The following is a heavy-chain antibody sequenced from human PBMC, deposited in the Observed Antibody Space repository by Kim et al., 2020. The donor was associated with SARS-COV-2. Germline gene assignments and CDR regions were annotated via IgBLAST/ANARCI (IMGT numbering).Heavy chain of an antibody. Sequence: GGSLRLSCAASGFTFSSYGMHWVRQAPGKGLEWVAVISYDGSNKYYADSVKGRFTISRDNSKSTLYLQMNSLRAEDTAVYYCAKGYFGKVVAAPMYNWF. CDR3: AKGYFGKVVAAPMYNWF. CDR2: ISYDGSNK. J-gene: IGHJ5*01. V-gene: IGHV3-30*18. D-gene: IGHD2-15*01. CDR1: GFTFSSYG.